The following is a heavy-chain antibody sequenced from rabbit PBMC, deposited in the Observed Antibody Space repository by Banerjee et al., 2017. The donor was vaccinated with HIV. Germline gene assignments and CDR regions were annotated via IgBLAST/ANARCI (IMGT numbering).Heavy chain of an antibody. CDR3: AREDGGSCYKL. D-gene: IGHD8-1*01. J-gene: IGHJ3*01. Sequence: EESGGDLVKPEGSLTLTCTASGFSFSSSYWICWVRQAPGKGLEWIGCIYTGGSGGTYYASWAKGRFTISKTSSTTVTLQMTSLTAADTATYFCAREDGGSCYKLWGQGTLVTVS. CDR1: GFSFSSSYW. CDR2: IYTGGSGGT. V-gene: IGHV1S45*01.